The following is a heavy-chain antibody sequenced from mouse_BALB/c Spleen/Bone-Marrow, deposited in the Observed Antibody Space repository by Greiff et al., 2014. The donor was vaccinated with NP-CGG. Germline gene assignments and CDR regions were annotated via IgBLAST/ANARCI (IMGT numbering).Heavy chain of an antibody. J-gene: IGHJ3*01. D-gene: IGHD2-1*01. CDR1: GYTFTSYW. Sequence: DLVKPWDSVKLSCKASGYTFTSYWISWLKQRPGQSLEWMGRLAPGSGSTYYNELFKGRTTLTVDTSSSTSYMQLNSLSSDDSAVYFCAREDMGDGNYDWFAYWGQGTPVTVSA. V-gene: IGHV1S41*01. CDR3: AREDMGDGNYDWFAY. CDR2: LAPGSGST.